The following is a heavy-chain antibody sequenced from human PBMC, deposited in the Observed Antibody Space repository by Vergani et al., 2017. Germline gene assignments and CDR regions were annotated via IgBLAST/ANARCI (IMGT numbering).Heavy chain of an antibody. Sequence: EVQLLESGGGLVQPGGSLRLTCAASEFTFSNYAMNWVRQAPGKWQEWVLGISVSGVGAYYTDSVKGRFTISRDNPKTMLFLQMNNLRTEDTAIYYCAKQYCVSGNYLFDYWGQGTLVTVSS. CDR1: EFTFSNYA. V-gene: IGHV3-23*01. CDR2: ISVSGVGA. CDR3: AKQYCVSGNYLFDY. D-gene: IGHD2-21*01. J-gene: IGHJ4*02.